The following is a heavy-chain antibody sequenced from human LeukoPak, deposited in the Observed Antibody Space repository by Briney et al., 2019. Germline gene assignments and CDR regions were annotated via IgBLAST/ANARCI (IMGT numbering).Heavy chain of an antibody. CDR2: INHSGST. CDR1: GGSFSGYY. V-gene: IGHV4-34*01. D-gene: IGHD6-25*01. Sequence: SETLSLTCAVYGGSFSGYYWSWIRQPPGKGLEWIGEINHSGSTNYNPSLKSRVTISVDTSKNQFSLKLSSVTAADTAVYYCARGSGLRNFDIWGQGTMVTVSS. CDR3: ARGSGLRNFDI. J-gene: IGHJ3*02.